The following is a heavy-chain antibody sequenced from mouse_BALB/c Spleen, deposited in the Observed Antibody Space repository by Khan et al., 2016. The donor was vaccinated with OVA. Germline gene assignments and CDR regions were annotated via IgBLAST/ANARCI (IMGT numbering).Heavy chain of an antibody. D-gene: IGHD2-1*01. CDR1: GYTFTSYV. V-gene: IGHV1S136*01. CDR2: INPYNDGT. Sequence: EVQLQQSGPELVKPGASVKMSCKASGYTFTSYVMHWVKQKPGQGLEWIGYINPYNDGTKYNEKFKGKATLTSDKSSSTAYMELSSLTSEDSAVDYCAREGNYDAMDYWGQGTSVTVSS. CDR3: AREGNYDAMDY. J-gene: IGHJ4*01.